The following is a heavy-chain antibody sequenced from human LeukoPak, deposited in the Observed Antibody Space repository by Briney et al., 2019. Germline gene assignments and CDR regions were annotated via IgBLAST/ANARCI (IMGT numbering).Heavy chain of an antibody. D-gene: IGHD2-2*01. Sequence: SETLSLTCAVYGGSFSGYYWSWIRQPPGKGLEWIGEINHSGSTNYNPSLKSRVTISVDTSKNQFSLKLSSVTAADTAVYYCARVVPAVRYMDVWGKGTTVTVPS. V-gene: IGHV4-34*01. J-gene: IGHJ6*03. CDR3: ARVVPAVRYMDV. CDR1: GGSFSGYY. CDR2: INHSGST.